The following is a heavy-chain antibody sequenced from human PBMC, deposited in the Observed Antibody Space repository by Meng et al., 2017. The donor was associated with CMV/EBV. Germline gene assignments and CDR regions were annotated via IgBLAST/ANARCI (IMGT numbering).Heavy chain of an antibody. CDR2: INWNGGST. CDR3: ARGVGNIVVVPAATYGMDV. CDR1: GFTFDDYG. D-gene: IGHD2-2*01. V-gene: IGHV3-20*04. J-gene: IGHJ6*02. Sequence: GESLKISCAASGFTFDDYGMSWVRQAPGKGLEWVSGINWNGGSTGYADSVKGRFTISRDNAENSLYLQMNSLRAEDTALYYCARGVGNIVVVPAATYGMDVWGQGTTVTVSS.